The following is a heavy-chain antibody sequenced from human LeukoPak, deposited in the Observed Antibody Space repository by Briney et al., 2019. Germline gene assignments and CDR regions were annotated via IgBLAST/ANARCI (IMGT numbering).Heavy chain of an antibody. J-gene: IGHJ4*02. D-gene: IGHD5-24*01. CDR2: INHSGST. CDR3: ARAQRRDGYNLGY. CDR1: GRSFSGYY. V-gene: IGHV4-34*01. Sequence: SETLSLTCAVYGRSFSGYYWSWIRQPPGKGLEWIGEINHSGSTNYNPSLKSRVTISVDTSKNQFSLKLSSVTAADTAVYYCARAQRRDGYNLGYWGQGTLVTVSS.